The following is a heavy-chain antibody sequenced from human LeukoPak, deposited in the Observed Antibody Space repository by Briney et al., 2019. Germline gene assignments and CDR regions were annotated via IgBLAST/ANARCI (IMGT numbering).Heavy chain of an antibody. J-gene: IGHJ3*02. D-gene: IGHD2-21*02. V-gene: IGHV3-9*01. Sequence: GGSLRLSRAASGFTFDDYAMHWVRQAPGKGLEWVSGISWNSGSIGYADSVKGRFTISRDNAKNSLYLQMNSLRAEDTALYYCAGGAYCGGGCYSMVAAFDIWGQGTMVTVSS. CDR1: GFTFDDYA. CDR2: ISWNSGSI. CDR3: AGGAYCGGGCYSMVAAFDI.